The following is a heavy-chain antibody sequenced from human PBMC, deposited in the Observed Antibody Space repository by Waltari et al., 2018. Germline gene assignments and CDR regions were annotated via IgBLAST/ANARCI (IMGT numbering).Heavy chain of an antibody. V-gene: IGHV1-69*06. CDR3: ARDPRYCSGGSCSNDAFHI. Sequence: QVQLVQSGSELKKPGASVKVSCKASGYTFTSYAMNWVRQAPGQGLEWMGRIIPIFGTANYAQEFQGRVTITADKSTSTAYMELSSLRSEDTAVYYCARDPRYCSGGSCSNDAFHIWGQGTMVTVSS. D-gene: IGHD2-15*01. CDR1: GYTFTSYA. J-gene: IGHJ3*02. CDR2: IIPIFGTA.